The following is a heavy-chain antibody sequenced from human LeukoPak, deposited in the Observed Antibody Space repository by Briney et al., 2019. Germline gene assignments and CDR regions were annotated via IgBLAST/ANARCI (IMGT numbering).Heavy chain of an antibody. J-gene: IGHJ4*02. CDR3: ATFRVITFGGVIVIHHDY. Sequence: ASVKVSCKVSGYTLTELSMHWVRQAPGKGLEWMGGFDPGDGETIYAQKFQGRVTMTEDTSTDTAYMELSSLRSEDTAVYYCATFRVITFGGVIVIHHDYWGQGTLVTVSS. D-gene: IGHD3-16*02. V-gene: IGHV1-24*01. CDR2: FDPGDGET. CDR1: GYTLTELS.